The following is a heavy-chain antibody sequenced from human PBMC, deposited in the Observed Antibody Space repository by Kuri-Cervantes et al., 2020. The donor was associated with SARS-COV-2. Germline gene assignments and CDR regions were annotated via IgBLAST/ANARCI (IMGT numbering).Heavy chain of an antibody. CDR3: ARLEYQLLLSHSYYYMDV. J-gene: IGHJ6*03. Sequence: ASVKVSCKASGGTFSSYTISWVRQAPGQGLEWLGIINPSGGSTTYAQKLQGRVTMTTDTSTSTAYMELRSLRSDDTAVYYCARLEYQLLLSHSYYYMDVWGKGTTVTVSS. D-gene: IGHD2-2*01. CDR1: GGTFSSYT. V-gene: IGHV1-46*01. CDR2: INPSGGST.